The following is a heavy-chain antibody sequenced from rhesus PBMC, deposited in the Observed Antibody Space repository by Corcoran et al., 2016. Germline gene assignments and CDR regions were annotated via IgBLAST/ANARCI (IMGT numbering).Heavy chain of an antibody. J-gene: IGHJ5-1*01. CDR2: IYGGGGAT. Sequence: QVQLQESGPGLVKPSETLSLTCAVSGGPISDSYFWSWVRQPPGKGLEWIGYIYGGGGATSYNTSLKNRVTISRDTSKNQFSLKLTSVTAADTAVYYCWLDQFDVWGAGVLVTVSS. CDR3: WLDQFDV. D-gene: IGHD2-33*01. V-gene: IGHV4-106*01. CDR1: GGPISDSYF.